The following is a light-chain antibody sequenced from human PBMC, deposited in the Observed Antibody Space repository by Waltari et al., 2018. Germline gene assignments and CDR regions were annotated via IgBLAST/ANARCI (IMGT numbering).Light chain of an antibody. Sequence: SYELTQSPSASVSPGHTATTSCSGDALPKKYASRYQQKSGQAPVLVIYKDTKRPSGIPEKFSGSSTGTMATLTISGAQVEDEGDYYCYSAEISGKLWAFGGGTKLTVL. CDR2: KDT. J-gene: IGLJ3*02. CDR1: ALPKKY. CDR3: YSAEISGKLWA. V-gene: IGLV3-10*01.